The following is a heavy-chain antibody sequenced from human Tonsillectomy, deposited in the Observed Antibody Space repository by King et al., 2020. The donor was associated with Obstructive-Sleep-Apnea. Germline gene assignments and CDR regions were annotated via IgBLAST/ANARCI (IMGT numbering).Heavy chain of an antibody. J-gene: IGHJ4*02. CDR1: GFTFSSYA. CDR2: VSGSGGSR. Sequence: VQLVESGGGLVQPGGSLRLSCAASGFTFSSYAMSWVRQAPGKGLEWVSAVSGSGGSRYYADSVTGRFTISRDNSKNTLYMQMSTLRAEDTAVYYCAKTNPKSGRRYFGPLAPFDNWGQGTLVTVSS. D-gene: IGHD3-9*01. V-gene: IGHV3-23*04. CDR3: AKTNPKSGRRYFGPLAPFDN.